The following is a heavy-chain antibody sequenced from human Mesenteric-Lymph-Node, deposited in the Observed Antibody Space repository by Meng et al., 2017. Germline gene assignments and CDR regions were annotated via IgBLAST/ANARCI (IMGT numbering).Heavy chain of an antibody. D-gene: IGHD4-17*01. V-gene: IGHV4-34*01. CDR1: GGSFSGYY. J-gene: IGHJ4*02. CDR2: INHSGST. CDR3: ARGPRTRYGDYVY. Sequence: QGHVQESGPGLVKPSGTLSLTCAVYGGSFSGYYWSWIRHPPGKGLEWIGEINHSGSTNYNPSLKSRVTISVDTSKNQFSLKLSSVTAADTAVYYCARGPRTRYGDYVYWGQGTLVTVSS.